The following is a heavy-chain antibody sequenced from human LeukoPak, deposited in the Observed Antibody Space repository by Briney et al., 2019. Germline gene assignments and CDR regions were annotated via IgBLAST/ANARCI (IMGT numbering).Heavy chain of an antibody. CDR1: GFTFSNYN. J-gene: IGHJ6*04. D-gene: IGHD3-10*01. CDR2: ISTSSNYR. Sequence: PGGSLRLSCAASGFTFSNYNMNWVRQAPGKGLEWVSSISTSSNYRYYADSVKGRFIISRDNAKNSLYLQMNSLRAEDTALYYCARATYDTNFYGSGPRWMDVWGKGTTVTISS. CDR3: ARATYDTNFYGSGPRWMDV. V-gene: IGHV3-21*01.